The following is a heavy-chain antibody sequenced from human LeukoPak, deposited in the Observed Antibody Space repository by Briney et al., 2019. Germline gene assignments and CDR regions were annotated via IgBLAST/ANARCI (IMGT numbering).Heavy chain of an antibody. CDR2: IKQDGSEK. CDR1: GFTFRSYW. V-gene: IGHV3-7*01. J-gene: IGHJ4*02. CDR3: ARGFYYFDY. D-gene: IGHD2/OR15-2a*01. Sequence: GGSLRLSCAASGFTFRSYWMSWVRQAPGKGLEWVANIKQDGSEKYYVDSVKGRFTISRDNAKNSLYLQMNSLRAEDTAVYYCARGFYYFDYWGQGTLVTVSS.